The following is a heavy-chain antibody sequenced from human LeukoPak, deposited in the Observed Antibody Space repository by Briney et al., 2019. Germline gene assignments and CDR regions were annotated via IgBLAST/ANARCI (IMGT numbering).Heavy chain of an antibody. CDR2: IYYSGST. J-gene: IGHJ3*02. CDR1: GGSISSSSYY. V-gene: IGHV4-39*07. CDR3: ARDPVTIFGVVIVHDAFDI. Sequence: SETLSLTCTVSGGSISSSSYYWGWIRQPPGKGLEWIGSIYYSGSTYYNPSLKSRVTISVDTSKSQFSLKLSSVTAADTAVYYCARDPVTIFGVVIVHDAFDIWGQGTMVTVSS. D-gene: IGHD3-3*01.